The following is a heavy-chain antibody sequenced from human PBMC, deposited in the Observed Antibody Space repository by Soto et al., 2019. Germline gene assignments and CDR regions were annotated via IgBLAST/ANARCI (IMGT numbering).Heavy chain of an antibody. CDR2: ISGSGGST. CDR1: GFTFSSYA. D-gene: IGHD1-1*01. J-gene: IGHJ2*01. Sequence: EVQLLESGGGLVQPGGSLRLSCAASGFTFSSYAMSWVRQAPGKGLEWVSAISGSGGSTYYADSVKGRFTISRDKSKNTLYLQMNSLRAEDTAVYYCAKRTGPSYGGWYFDLWGRGTLVTVSS. CDR3: AKRTGPSYGGWYFDL. V-gene: IGHV3-23*01.